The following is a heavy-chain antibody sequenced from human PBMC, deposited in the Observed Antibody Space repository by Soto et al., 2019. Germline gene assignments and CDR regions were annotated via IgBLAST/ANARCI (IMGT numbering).Heavy chain of an antibody. CDR1: GGSFSGYY. J-gene: IGHJ4*02. V-gene: IGHV4-34*01. CDR2: INHSGST. CDR3: ARDKITGLFDY. D-gene: IGHD1-1*01. Sequence: SETLSLTCAVYGGSFSGYYWTWIRQPPGTGLEWIGEINHSGSTNYNPSLKSRVTISVDTSKNQFSLKLTSVTAADTAVYYCARDKITGLFDYWGKGTLVTRSS.